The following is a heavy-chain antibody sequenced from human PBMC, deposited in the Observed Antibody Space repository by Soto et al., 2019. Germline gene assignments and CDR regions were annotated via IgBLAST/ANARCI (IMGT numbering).Heavy chain of an antibody. CDR2: IKTDGSEK. CDR3: AMSMGRGGNDY. J-gene: IGHJ4*02. D-gene: IGHD3-10*01. V-gene: IGHV3-7*05. Sequence: EVQLVESGGGLVQPGGSLRLSCAASGFTFSDYWMSWVRQAPGKGLECVANIKTDGSEKYYVDPVKGRFTISRDTAKNSLYLQMNSLRAEDTAVYYCAMSMGRGGNDYWGQGTLVAVSS. CDR1: GFTFSDYW.